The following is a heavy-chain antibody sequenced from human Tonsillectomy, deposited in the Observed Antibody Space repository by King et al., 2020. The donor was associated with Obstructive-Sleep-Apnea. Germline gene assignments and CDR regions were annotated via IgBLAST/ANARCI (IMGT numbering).Heavy chain of an antibody. D-gene: IGHD2-21*02. Sequence: QLQESGPGLVKPSETLSLTCTVSGGSISSRSHYWGWIRQPPGKGLEWIGYIYFSGSAYYNSSLKSRATISVDTSKNQFSLNLSSVTAADTAVYYCARRSGTAPFDYWGQGTLVAVSS. J-gene: IGHJ4*02. V-gene: IGHV4-39*01. CDR1: GGSISSRSHY. CDR2: IYFSGSA. CDR3: ARRSGTAPFDY.